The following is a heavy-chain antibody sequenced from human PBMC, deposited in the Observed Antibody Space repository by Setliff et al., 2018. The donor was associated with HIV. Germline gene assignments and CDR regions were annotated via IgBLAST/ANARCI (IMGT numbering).Heavy chain of an antibody. CDR1: GFTFSTYG. Sequence: GGSLRLSCAASGFTFSTYGMHWVRQAPGKGLEWLAVIWYDGSNKYYADSVGGRFTISRDNSKNTLYLQMNSLRAEDTAVDYCAGVSKSSPDAFDIWGQGTMVTVSS. CDR3: AGVSKSSPDAFDI. CDR2: IWYDGSNK. V-gene: IGHV3-33*01. D-gene: IGHD6-13*01. J-gene: IGHJ3*02.